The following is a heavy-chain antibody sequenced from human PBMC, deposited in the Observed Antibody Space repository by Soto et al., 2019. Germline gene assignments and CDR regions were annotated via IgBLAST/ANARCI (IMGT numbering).Heavy chain of an antibody. CDR2: IVVGSGNT. CDR3: AAARGDRIAYYFDF. CDR1: GFTFTRSA. Sequence: ASVKVSCKASGFTFTRSAVQWVRQARGQRLEWIGWIVVGSGNTNYAQKFQERITITRDMSTSTAYMELSSLRSEDTAVDYCAAARGDRIAYYFDFWGQGTLVTVSS. D-gene: IGHD3-16*01. V-gene: IGHV1-58*01. J-gene: IGHJ4*02.